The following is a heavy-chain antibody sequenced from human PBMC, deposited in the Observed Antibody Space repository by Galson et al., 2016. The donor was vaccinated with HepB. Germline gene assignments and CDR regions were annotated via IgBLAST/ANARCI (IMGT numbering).Heavy chain of an antibody. J-gene: IGHJ6*02. CDR1: GFTFSNNW. D-gene: IGHD3-10*01. CDR3: ARGPRNYFNVDV. Sequence: SLRLSCAASGFTFSNNWMHWVRHAPGKGLVWVSRINTDGGTTNYADSVKGRFTISRDDAKNTLYLQMNSLRVEDTAVYYCARGPRNYFNVDVWGQGTTVTVSS. CDR2: INTDGGTT. V-gene: IGHV3-74*01.